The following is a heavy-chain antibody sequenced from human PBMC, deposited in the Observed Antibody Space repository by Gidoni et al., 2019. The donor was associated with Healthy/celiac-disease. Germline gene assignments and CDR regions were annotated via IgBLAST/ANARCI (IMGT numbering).Heavy chain of an antibody. D-gene: IGHD5-12*01. CDR3: ARDWGRDGYNFPGAY. CDR2: ISYDGSNK. V-gene: IGHV3-30*04. J-gene: IGHJ4*02. Sequence: QVQLVQSGGGVVQPGRSLRLSCAASGFPFRSYAMHWVRQAPGKGLEWVAVISYDGSNKYYADSVKGRFTISRDNSKNTLYLQMNSLRAEDTAVYYCARDWGRDGYNFPGAYWGQGTLVTVSS. CDR1: GFPFRSYA.